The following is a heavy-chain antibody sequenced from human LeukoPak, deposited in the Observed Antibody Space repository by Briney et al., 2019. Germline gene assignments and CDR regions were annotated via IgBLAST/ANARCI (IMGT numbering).Heavy chain of an antibody. CDR3: ARETLTGYDTFDI. J-gene: IGHJ3*02. CDR2: IYSGGST. V-gene: IGHV3-66*01. Sequence: GGSLRLSCAASGFSVSSSYMSWVRQAPGKGLEWVSVIYSGGSTYYADSVKGRFTISRDSSKNTLYLQMNSLRAEDTAVYYCARETLTGYDTFDIWGQGTMVTVSS. D-gene: IGHD3-9*01. CDR1: GFSVSSSY.